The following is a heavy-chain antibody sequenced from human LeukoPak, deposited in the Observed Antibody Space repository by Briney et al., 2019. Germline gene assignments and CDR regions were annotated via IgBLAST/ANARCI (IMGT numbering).Heavy chain of an antibody. Sequence: SETLSLTCAVYGGSFSGYYWSWIRQPPGKGLEWIGEINHSGSTNYNPSLKSRVTTSVDTSKNQFSLKLSSVTAADTAAYYCARGPLAPDYWGQGTLVTVSS. V-gene: IGHV4-34*01. CDR3: ARGPLAPDY. CDR1: GGSFSGYY. CDR2: INHSGST. J-gene: IGHJ4*02.